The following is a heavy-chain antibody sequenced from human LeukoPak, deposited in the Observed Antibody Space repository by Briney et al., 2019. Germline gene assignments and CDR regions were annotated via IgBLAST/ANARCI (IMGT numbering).Heavy chain of an antibody. Sequence: SETLSLTCTVSGGSISSGDYYWSWIRQPPGKGLEWIGYIYYSGSTYYNPSLKSRVTISVDTSKNQFSLKLSSVTAADTAVYYCAGEYYYDSSGYYWYFDLWGGGTLVTVSS. V-gene: IGHV4-30-4*08. CDR2: IYYSGST. CDR1: GGSISSGDYY. CDR3: AGEYYYDSSGYYWYFDL. J-gene: IGHJ2*01. D-gene: IGHD3-22*01.